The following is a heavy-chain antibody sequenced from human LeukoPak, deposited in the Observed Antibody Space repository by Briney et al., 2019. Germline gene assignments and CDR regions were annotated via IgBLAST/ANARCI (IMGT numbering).Heavy chain of an antibody. D-gene: IGHD4-17*01. CDR1: GGSVSSGSYY. Sequence: SETLSLTCTVSGGSVSSGSYYWSWIRQPPGKGLEWIGYIYHSGSTYYNPSLKSRVTISVDRSKNQFSLKLSSVTAADTAVYYCARGDADYGNYYFDYWGQGTLVTVSS. CDR3: ARGDADYGNYYFDY. CDR2: IYHSGST. V-gene: IGHV4-30-2*01. J-gene: IGHJ4*02.